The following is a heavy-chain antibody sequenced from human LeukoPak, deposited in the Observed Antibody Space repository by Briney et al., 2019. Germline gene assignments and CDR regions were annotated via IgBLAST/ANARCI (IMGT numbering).Heavy chain of an antibody. CDR1: GGSISSYY. CDR3: ASIAGATTGYYYYYMDV. Sequence: SETLSLTCTVSGGSISSYYWSWIRQPPGKGLEWIGYIYYSGSTNYNPSLKSRVTISVDTSKNQLSLKLSSVTAADTAVYYCASIAGATTGYYYYYMDVWGKGTTVTISS. CDR2: IYYSGST. D-gene: IGHD1-26*01. J-gene: IGHJ6*03. V-gene: IGHV4-59*12.